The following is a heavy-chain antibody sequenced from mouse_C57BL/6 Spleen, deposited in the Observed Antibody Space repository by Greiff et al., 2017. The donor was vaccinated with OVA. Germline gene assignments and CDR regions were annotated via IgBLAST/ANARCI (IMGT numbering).Heavy chain of an antibody. CDR3: ARLELNAMDY. CDR2: IYPGDGDT. Sequence: QVQLQQSGPELVKPGASVKISCKASGYAFSSSWMNWVKQRPGKGLEWIGRIYPGDGDTNYNGKFKGKATLTADKSSSTAYMQLSSLTSEDSAVYFCARLELNAMDYWGQGTSVTVSS. CDR1: GYAFSSSW. D-gene: IGHD1-1*01. J-gene: IGHJ4*01. V-gene: IGHV1-82*01.